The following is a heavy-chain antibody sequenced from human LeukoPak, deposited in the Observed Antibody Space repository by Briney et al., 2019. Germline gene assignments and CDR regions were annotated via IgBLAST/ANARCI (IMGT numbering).Heavy chain of an antibody. CDR2: ISRSGSTI. J-gene: IGHJ3*02. Sequence: LAGGSLRLSCEASGFTFGSYAMSWVRQAPGKGLEWVSFISRSGSTIYYADSVKGRFTISRDNAKNSLYLQMNSLRAEDTAVYYCARSSNDAFDIWGQGTMVTVSS. V-gene: IGHV3-48*04. CDR1: GFTFGSYA. CDR3: ARSSNDAFDI.